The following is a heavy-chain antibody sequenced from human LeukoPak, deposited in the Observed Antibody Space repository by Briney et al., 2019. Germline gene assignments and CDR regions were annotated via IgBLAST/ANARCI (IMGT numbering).Heavy chain of an antibody. CDR2: MFPDGRT. V-gene: IGHV3-53*01. CDR3: ARTNPVYGDYDY. CDR1: GFSVNDNY. Sequence: GGSLRLSCAVSGFSVNDNYMSWVRQAPGKGLQWVSVMFPDGRTYYADSVKGRFTISRDLARNTLLLLMHSLRADDTAVHYCARTNPVYGDYDYWGQGTLVTVSS. J-gene: IGHJ4*02. D-gene: IGHD4-17*01.